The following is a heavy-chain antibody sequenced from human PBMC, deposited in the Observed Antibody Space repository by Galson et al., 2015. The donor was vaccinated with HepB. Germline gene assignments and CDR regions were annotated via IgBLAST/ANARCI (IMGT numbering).Heavy chain of an antibody. V-gene: IGHV1-18*01. CDR2: ISLYNGNT. Sequence: SVKVSCKASGYTFTNNGIGWVRQAPGQGLEWMGWISLYNGNTNYAKKFQGRVTMTTDTSARTAYMEVRSLTSDDTAVYYCARGHYDISGQYYLPPRGFDYWGQGTLVTVSS. CDR1: GYTFTNNG. J-gene: IGHJ4*02. D-gene: IGHD3-22*01. CDR3: ARGHYDISGQYYLPPRGFDY.